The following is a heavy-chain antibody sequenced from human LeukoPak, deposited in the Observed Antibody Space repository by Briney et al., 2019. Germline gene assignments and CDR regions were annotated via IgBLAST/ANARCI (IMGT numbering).Heavy chain of an antibody. CDR2: ISGSGGST. CDR1: GFTFSSYA. Sequence: GGSLRLSCAASGFTFSSYAMSWVRQAPGKGLEWVSAISGSGGSTYYADSVKGRFTISRDNSKNTLYLQMNSLRAEDTAVYYCAKDRAVFDYSNYQFYYYYYMDAWGKGTTVTVSS. J-gene: IGHJ6*03. V-gene: IGHV3-23*01. CDR3: AKDRAVFDYSNYQFYYYYYMDA. D-gene: IGHD4-11*01.